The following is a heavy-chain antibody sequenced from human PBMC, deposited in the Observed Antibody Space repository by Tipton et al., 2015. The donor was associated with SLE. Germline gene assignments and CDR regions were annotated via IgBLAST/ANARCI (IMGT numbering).Heavy chain of an antibody. D-gene: IGHD6-13*01. V-gene: IGHV4-4*07. Sequence: TLSLTCTVSGGSISGYFWSWIRQSAGEGLEWLGRIRTSGNTHYNPSLSSRLTISLDTSRNQFSLRLTSVTAADTAVYYCASGGLTGVPGIAATVSRNYFDSWGQGTLVTVSS. CDR2: IRTSGNT. J-gene: IGHJ4*02. CDR3: ASGGLTGVPGIAATVSRNYFDS. CDR1: GGSISGYF.